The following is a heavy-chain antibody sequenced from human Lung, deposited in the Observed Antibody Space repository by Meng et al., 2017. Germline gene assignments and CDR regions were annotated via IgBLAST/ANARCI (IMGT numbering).Heavy chain of an antibody. J-gene: IGHJ4*02. CDR2: INHSGST. CDR1: GGSFSDYY. D-gene: IGHD4-11*01. Sequence: AQIKHVGPGLLKSSVTLSLTCVVSGGSFSDYYWSWIRQPPGKGLEWIGEINHSGSTNYNPSLESRATISVDTSQNNLSLKLSSVTAADSAVYYCARGPTTMAHDFDYWGQGTLVTVSS. V-gene: IGHV4-34*01. CDR3: ARGPTTMAHDFDY.